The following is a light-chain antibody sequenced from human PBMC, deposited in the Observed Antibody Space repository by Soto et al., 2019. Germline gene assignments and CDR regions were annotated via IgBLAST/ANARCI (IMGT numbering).Light chain of an antibody. CDR3: SSYTSSNTLEV. Sequence: QSVLTQPASVSGSPGQSITISCTGTSSDIGNYDFVSWYQQVPGTAPKAMIYEVSSRPSGVSNRFSGSKSGNTASLTISGLQAEDEAYYYCSSYTSSNTLEVFGVGTKLTVL. J-gene: IGLJ1*01. V-gene: IGLV2-14*01. CDR2: EVS. CDR1: SSDIGNYDF.